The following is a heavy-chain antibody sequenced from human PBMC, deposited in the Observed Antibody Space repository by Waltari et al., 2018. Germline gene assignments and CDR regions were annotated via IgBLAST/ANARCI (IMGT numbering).Heavy chain of an antibody. D-gene: IGHD3-22*01. CDR2: IRITGGFA. J-gene: IGHJ4*02. V-gene: IGHV3-64D*06. Sequence: EVQLVESGGGLVQPGGSLRLSCSASGFTFSDYSVHWVRQAPGKGLEVVSTIRITGGFAYYADSVKCRFTVTRDSSKNTLFLQMSSLRPEDTAVYYCARYYYESAGVHWGRGTLVTVSS. CDR1: GFTFSDYS. CDR3: ARYYYESAGVH.